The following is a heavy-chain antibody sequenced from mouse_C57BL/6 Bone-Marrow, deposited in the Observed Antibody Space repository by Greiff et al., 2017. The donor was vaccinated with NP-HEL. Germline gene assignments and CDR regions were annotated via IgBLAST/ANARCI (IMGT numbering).Heavy chain of an antibody. Sequence: VQLQQSGAELARPGASVKLSCKASGYTFTSYGISWVKQRTGQGLEWIGEIYPRSGNTYYNEKFKGKATLTADKSSSTAYMELRSLTSEDSAVYFCAREELWFYYYAMDYWGQGTSVTVSS. D-gene: IGHD2-2*01. CDR2: IYPRSGNT. J-gene: IGHJ4*01. V-gene: IGHV1-81*01. CDR3: AREELWFYYYAMDY. CDR1: GYTFTSYG.